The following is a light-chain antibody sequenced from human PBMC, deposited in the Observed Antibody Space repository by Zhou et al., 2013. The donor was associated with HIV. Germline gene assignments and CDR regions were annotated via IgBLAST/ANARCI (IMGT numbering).Light chain of an antibody. V-gene: IGKV3-11*01. J-gene: IGKJ4*01. CDR1: ENVGNS. CDR3: QQRSNWPLT. Sequence: EIVLKQSPATLSVSPGGRATLSCRASENVGNSLAWYQQKPGQAPRLLIYDISNRATAIPTRFSGSGSGTDFTLTISSLEPEDFAVYYCQQRSNWPLTFGGGTKVEIK. CDR2: DIS.